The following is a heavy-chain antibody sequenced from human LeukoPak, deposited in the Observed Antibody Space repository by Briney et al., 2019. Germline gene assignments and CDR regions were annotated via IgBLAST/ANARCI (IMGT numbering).Heavy chain of an antibody. V-gene: IGHV4-59*01. CDR3: ARDKHLGFSSGTKYYPYYFDS. D-gene: IGHD2-2*03. CDR2: ISNSGST. CDR1: GGSITASY. J-gene: IGHJ4*02. Sequence: PSETLSLTCTVSGGSITASYWTWVRQPPGKGLEYIGYISNSGSTNYNPSLKSRVTISVDTAKNHLSVNLTSVTDPDTAVYYCARDKHLGFSSGTKYYPYYFDSWGQGIQVTVSS.